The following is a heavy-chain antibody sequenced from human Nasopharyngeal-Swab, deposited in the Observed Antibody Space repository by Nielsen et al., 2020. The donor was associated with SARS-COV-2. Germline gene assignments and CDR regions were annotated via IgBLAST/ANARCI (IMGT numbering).Heavy chain of an antibody. Sequence: IRQSPSRGLEWLGRTYYRSKWYNDYAVSVKSRMTINPDTSKNQFSLQLNSVTPEDTAVYYCARASSITIFGVVISRGYYYYGMDVWGQGTTVTVSS. CDR2: TYYRSKWYN. CDR3: ARASSITIFGVVISRGYYYYGMDV. D-gene: IGHD3-3*01. J-gene: IGHJ6*02. V-gene: IGHV6-1*01.